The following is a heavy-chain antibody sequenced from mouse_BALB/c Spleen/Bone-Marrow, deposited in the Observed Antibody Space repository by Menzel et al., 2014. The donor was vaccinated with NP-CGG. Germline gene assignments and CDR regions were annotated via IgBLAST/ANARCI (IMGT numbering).Heavy chain of an antibody. V-gene: IGHV1-14*01. Sequence: VQLQQPGPELVKPGASVKMSCKASGYTFTSYVMHWVKQTPGQGLEWIGYINPYNDGTKYNEKFKGKATLTSDKSSSTAYRERSSLTSEDSAVYYCARYGFYAMDYWGQGTSVTVSS. J-gene: IGHJ4*01. CDR1: GYTFTSYV. CDR2: INPYNDGT. D-gene: IGHD2-2*01. CDR3: ARYGFYAMDY.